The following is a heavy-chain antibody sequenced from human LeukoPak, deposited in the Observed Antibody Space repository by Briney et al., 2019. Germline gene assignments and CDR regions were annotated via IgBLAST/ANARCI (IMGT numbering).Heavy chain of an antibody. J-gene: IGHJ3*02. V-gene: IGHV4-39*01. D-gene: IGHD3-10*01. CDR3: ARDRGARDAFDI. Sequence: SETLSLTCTVSGGSISSTRNYWAWIRQPPGKGLEWIQSIYYSGGTYSNPSLKSRVIISVDTRKNQFSLRLSSVTVADTAVYYCARDRGARDAFDIWGQGTMVTVSS. CDR2: IYYSGGT. CDR1: GGSISSTRNY.